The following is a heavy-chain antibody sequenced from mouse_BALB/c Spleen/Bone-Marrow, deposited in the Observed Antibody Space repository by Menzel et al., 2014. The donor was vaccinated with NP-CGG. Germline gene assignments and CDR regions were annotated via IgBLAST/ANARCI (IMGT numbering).Heavy chain of an antibody. CDR1: GFTFSSYG. CDR2: IKSNGGST. J-gene: IGHJ3*01. CDR3: TSLSSMITEAWFAY. D-gene: IGHD2-4*01. Sequence: EVQRVESGGGLVQPGGSLKLSCAASGFTFSSYGMSWVRQNIDKRLELVATIKSNGGSTYYPDSVKGRFSISRDNAKNTLYLQMSSLKSEDTAMYYCTSLSSMITEAWFAYWGQGTLVTISA. V-gene: IGHV5-6-3*01.